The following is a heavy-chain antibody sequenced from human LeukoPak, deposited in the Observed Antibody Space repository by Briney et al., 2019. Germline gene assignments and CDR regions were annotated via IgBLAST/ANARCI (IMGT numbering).Heavy chain of an antibody. V-gene: IGHV4-34*01. CDR1: GGSFSGYY. CDR2: INHSGST. J-gene: IGHJ5*02. D-gene: IGHD4-17*01. CDR3: ASPRKNGDYAPNWFDP. Sequence: SETLSLTCAVHGGSFSGYYWSWIRQPPGKGLEWIGEINHSGSTNYNPSLKSRVTISVDKSKNQFSLKLSSVTAADTAVYYCASPRKNGDYAPNWFDPWGQGTLVTVSS.